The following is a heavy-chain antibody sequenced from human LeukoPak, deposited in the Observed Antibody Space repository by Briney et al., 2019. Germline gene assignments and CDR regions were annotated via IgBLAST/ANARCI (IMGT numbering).Heavy chain of an antibody. CDR1: GFTFDDYA. J-gene: IGHJ1*01. CDR3: AKVSGDYYDSSGYYYAGLDQYFQH. CDR2: ISWNSGSI. V-gene: IGHV3-9*01. D-gene: IGHD3-22*01. Sequence: GRSLRLSCAASGFTFDDYAMHWVRQAPGKGLEWVSGISWNSGSIGYADFVKGRFTISRDNSKNTLYLQMNSLRAEDTAVYYCAKVSGDYYDSSGYYYAGLDQYFQHWGQGTLVTVSS.